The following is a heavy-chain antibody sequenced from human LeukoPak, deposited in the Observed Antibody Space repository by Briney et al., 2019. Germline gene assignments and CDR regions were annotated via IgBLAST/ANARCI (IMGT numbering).Heavy chain of an antibody. CDR1: GFTFSSYW. V-gene: IGHV3-7*03. D-gene: IGHD2-15*01. J-gene: IGHJ4*02. Sequence: QSGGSLRLSCAASGFTFSSYWMSWVRQAPGKGLEWVANIKQDGSEKYYVDSVKGRFTISRDNAKNSLYLQMNSLRAEDTALYYCAKVCRSSGGSCPDYWGQGTLVTVSS. CDR2: IKQDGSEK. CDR3: AKVCRSSGGSCPDY.